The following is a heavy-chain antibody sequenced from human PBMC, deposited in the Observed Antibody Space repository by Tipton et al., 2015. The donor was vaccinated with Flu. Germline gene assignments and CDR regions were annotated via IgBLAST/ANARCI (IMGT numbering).Heavy chain of an antibody. J-gene: IGHJ3*02. CDR3: ARGGRAPLRSSWSNAFDI. Sequence: TLSLTCTVSGGSISSYYWSWIRQPPGKGLEWIGYIYYNGNTNYNPSLKSRVTISVDTSKNQFSLKVSSVTAADTAVYYCARGGRAPLRSSWSNAFDIWGQGTMVTVSS. V-gene: IGHV4-59*01. D-gene: IGHD6-13*01. CDR2: IYYNGNT. CDR1: GGSISSYY.